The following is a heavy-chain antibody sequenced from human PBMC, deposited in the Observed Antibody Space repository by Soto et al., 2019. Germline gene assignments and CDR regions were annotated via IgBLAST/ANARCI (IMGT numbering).Heavy chain of an antibody. CDR1: GFTFSDYY. J-gene: IGHJ6*04. Sequence: GGSLRLSCAASGFTFSDYYMSWIRQAPGKGLEWVSYISSSGNTIYYADSVKGRFTISRDNAKNSLYLQMNSLRAEDTAVYYCHVLRFLEWLKALDVWGKGTTVIVSS. CDR2: ISSSGNTI. V-gene: IGHV3-11*01. CDR3: HVLRFLEWLKALDV. D-gene: IGHD3-3*01.